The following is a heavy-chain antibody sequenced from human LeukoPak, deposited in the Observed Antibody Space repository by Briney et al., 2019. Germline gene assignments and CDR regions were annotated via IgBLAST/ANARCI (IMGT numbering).Heavy chain of an antibody. D-gene: IGHD6-19*01. V-gene: IGHV3-23*01. CDR2: IGNSGGST. J-gene: IGHJ4*02. CDR1: GFTFSSYA. CDR3: ARETPDSSGWD. Sequence: GGSLRLSCAASGFTFSSYAMSWLRQAPGKGLEWVSTIGNSGGSTYYADSVKGRFTISRDNAKNSLYLQMNSLRVEDTAIYYCARETPDSSGWDWGQGTLVTVSS.